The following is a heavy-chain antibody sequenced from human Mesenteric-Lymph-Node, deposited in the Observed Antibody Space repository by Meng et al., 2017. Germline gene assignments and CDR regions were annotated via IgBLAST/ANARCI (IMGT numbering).Heavy chain of an antibody. Sequence: QLQLAESGAGLVKPSQTLSLTCTVSGGSVSSGGYYWTWIRQHPGKGLEWFGHIYYSGSTFYNPSLKRRVIISIDTSKNQFSLNLRSVTAADTAVYYCARVSSGWDYFDYWGQGTLVTVSS. D-gene: IGHD6-19*01. CDR2: IYYSGST. J-gene: IGHJ4*02. CDR3: ARVSSGWDYFDY. V-gene: IGHV4-31*03. CDR1: GGSVSSGGYY.